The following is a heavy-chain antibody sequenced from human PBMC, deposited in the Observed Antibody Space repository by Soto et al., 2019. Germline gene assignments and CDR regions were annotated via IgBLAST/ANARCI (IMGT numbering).Heavy chain of an antibody. J-gene: IGHJ4*02. CDR1: GGTFSSYT. CDR3: ARDKITGILDY. Sequence: ASVKVSCKASGGTFSSYTISWVRQAPGQGLEWMGWIIAINGKTKYSQKFQGRVTITRDTSASTAYMELSSLRSEDTAVYYRARDKITGILDYWGQGTLVTVSS. D-gene: IGHD1-20*01. CDR2: IIAINGKT. V-gene: IGHV1-3*01.